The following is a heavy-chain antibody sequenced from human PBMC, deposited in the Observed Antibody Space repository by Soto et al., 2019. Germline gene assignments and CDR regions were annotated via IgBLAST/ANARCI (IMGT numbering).Heavy chain of an antibody. CDR1: GGSLSSYY. J-gene: IGHJ5*02. D-gene: IGHD6-25*01. Sequence: SETLSLTCTVSGGSLSSYYWTWIRQSRGRGLEWIGYVYFSGNTNYNPSLKSRVTISIDTSKNQFSLRLASVTAADTAFYYCGSVRPSGYVLSWGQGTLVTVSS. V-gene: IGHV4-59*01. CDR3: GSVRPSGYVLS. CDR2: VYFSGNT.